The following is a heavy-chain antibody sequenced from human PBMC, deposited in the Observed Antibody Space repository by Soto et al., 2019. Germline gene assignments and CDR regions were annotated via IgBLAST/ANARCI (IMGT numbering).Heavy chain of an antibody. D-gene: IGHD2-2*01. Sequence: GGSLRLSCAASGFTFNNHAMSWVRLAPGKGLEWVSVISSSGGSTYYADSVKGRFTISRDNSRSTLYLQMNSLRADDTAVYYCAKCFGSSSTTCYLDYWGQGTLVTVSS. J-gene: IGHJ4*02. V-gene: IGHV3-23*01. CDR3: AKCFGSSSTTCYLDY. CDR1: GFTFNNHA. CDR2: ISSSGGST.